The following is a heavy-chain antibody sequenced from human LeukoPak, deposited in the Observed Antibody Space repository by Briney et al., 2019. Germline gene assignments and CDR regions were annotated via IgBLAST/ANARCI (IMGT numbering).Heavy chain of an antibody. D-gene: IGHD4-17*01. CDR2: IRYDGSNK. V-gene: IGHV3-30*02. Sequence: GGSLRLSCAASGFTFSSYWMSWVRQAPGKGLEWVAFIRYDGSNKYYADSVKGRFTISRDNSKNTLYLQMNSLRAEDTAVYFCAKDRGDYTNWFDPWGQGKLVTVSS. CDR3: AKDRGDYTNWFDP. J-gene: IGHJ5*02. CDR1: GFTFSSYW.